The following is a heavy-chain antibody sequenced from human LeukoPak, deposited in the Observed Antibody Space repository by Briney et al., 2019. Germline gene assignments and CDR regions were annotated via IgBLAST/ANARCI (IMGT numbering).Heavy chain of an antibody. CDR1: GFTFDDYA. Sequence: PGGSLRLSCAASGFTFDDYAMHWVRQAPGKGLEWVSGISWNSGSIGYADSVKGRFTISRDNAKNSLYLQMNSLRAEDTAVYYCAKVGRSYYGSEVYYYYGVDVWGQGTTVTVSS. J-gene: IGHJ6*02. D-gene: IGHD3-10*01. CDR3: AKVGRSYYGSEVYYYYGVDV. CDR2: ISWNSGSI. V-gene: IGHV3-9*01.